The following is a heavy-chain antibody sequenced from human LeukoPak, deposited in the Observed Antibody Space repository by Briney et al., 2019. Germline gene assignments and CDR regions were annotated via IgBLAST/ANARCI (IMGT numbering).Heavy chain of an antibody. J-gene: IGHJ4*02. CDR2: IKSKTDGGTT. D-gene: IGHD6-6*01. V-gene: IGHV3-15*01. CDR1: GFTFSSYA. CDR3: TTDRIAARLFDY. Sequence: PGGSLRLSCAASGFTFSSYAMSWVRQAPGKGLEWVGRIKSKTDGGTTDYAAPVKGRFTISRDDSKNTLYLQMNSLKTEDTAVYYCTTDRIAARLFDYWGQGTLVTVSS.